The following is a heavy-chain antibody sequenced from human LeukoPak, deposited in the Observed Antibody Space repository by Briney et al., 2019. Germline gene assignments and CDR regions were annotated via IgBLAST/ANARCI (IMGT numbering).Heavy chain of an antibody. CDR1: GYTFTSYG. J-gene: IGHJ4*02. V-gene: IGHV1-69*06. D-gene: IGHD6-13*01. CDR2: IIPIFGTA. CDR3: ARGTQRGYSSSWPLLVDY. Sequence: SVKVSCKASGYTFTSYGISWVRQAPGQGLEWMGGIIPIFGTANYAQKFQGRVTITADKSTSTAYMELSSLRSEDTAVYYCARGTQRGYSSSWPLLVDYWGQGTLVTVSS.